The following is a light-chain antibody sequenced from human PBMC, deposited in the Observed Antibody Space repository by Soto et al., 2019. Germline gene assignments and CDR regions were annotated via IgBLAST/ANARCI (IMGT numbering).Light chain of an antibody. CDR3: QQSYSTPET. V-gene: IGKV1-39*01. CDR2: AAS. J-gene: IGKJ1*01. CDR1: QSISSL. Sequence: DIQMTQSPSSLSASVGDRATITCRASQSISSLLNWYQQKPGKAPRLLIYAASSLQSGVPSRFSASGSGTDFTLTISSLQPEDFATYYCQQSYSTPETFGQGTKVEIK.